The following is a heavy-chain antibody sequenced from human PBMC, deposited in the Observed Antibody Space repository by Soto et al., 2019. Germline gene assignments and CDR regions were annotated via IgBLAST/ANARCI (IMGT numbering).Heavy chain of an antibody. CDR2: IRSKAYGGTT. Sequence: GGSLRLSCTASGFTFGDYAMSWFRQAPGKGLEWVGFIRSKAYGGTTEYAASVKGRFTISRDDSNNMVYLQMNSLKIEDTAVYYCTTDSYSSITIVLFDYWGHGTLVIGSS. CDR1: GFTFGDYA. D-gene: IGHD2-2*01. V-gene: IGHV3-49*03. J-gene: IGHJ4*01. CDR3: TTDSYSSITIVLFDY.